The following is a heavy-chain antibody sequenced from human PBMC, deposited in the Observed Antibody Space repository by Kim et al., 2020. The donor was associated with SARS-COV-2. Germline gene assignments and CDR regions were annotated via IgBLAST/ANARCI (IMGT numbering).Heavy chain of an antibody. CDR1: GFTFTNAR. J-gene: IGHJ4*02. CDR2: IKSQTEGATT. CDR3: TTADRSIFDY. V-gene: IGHV3-15*01. Sequence: GGSLRLSCVATGFTFTNARMSWVRQAPGRGLEWVGRIKSQTEGATTDYAAPLKDRFTISRDDSKNTLYLQVNRLKTEDTAVYYCTTADRSIFDYWGQGT. D-gene: IGHD2-15*01.